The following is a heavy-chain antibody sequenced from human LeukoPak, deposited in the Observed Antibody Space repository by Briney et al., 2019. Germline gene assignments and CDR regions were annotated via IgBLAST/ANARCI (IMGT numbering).Heavy chain of an antibody. CDR1: SGSLSGYS. CDR2: ISHSGIT. D-gene: IGHD4-17*01. J-gene: IGHJ4*02. Sequence: PAETLSLTCAVSSGSLSGYSWGWIRQPPGKGLEWVGEISHSGITNYNASLKGRVTISLKKSEIQFSLMLSSVTAADTAVYYCTRQSGTVTPIDYWSQGTLVTVSS. CDR3: TRQSGTVTPIDY. V-gene: IGHV4-34*01.